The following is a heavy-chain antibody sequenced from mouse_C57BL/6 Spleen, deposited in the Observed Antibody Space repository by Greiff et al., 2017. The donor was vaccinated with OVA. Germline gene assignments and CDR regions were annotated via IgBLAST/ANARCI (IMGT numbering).Heavy chain of an antibody. CDR2: IYPGDGDT. D-gene: IGHD1-1*01. CDR1: GYAFSSYW. CDR3: ATTVVATDFDY. V-gene: IGHV1-80*01. Sequence: VKLQESGAELVKPGASVKISCKASGYAFSSYWMNWVKQRPGKGLEWIGQIYPGDGDTNYNGKFKGKATLTADKSSSTAYMQLSSLTSEDSAVYFCATTVVATDFDYWGQGTTLTVSS. J-gene: IGHJ2*01.